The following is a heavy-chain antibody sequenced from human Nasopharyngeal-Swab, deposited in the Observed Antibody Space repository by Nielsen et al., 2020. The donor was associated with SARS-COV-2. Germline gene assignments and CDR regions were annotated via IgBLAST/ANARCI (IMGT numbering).Heavy chain of an antibody. J-gene: IGHJ3*02. CDR2: ISYDGSNK. V-gene: IGHV3-30*04. Sequence: GGSLRLSCAAPGFTFSSYAMHWVRQAPGKGLEWVAVISYDGSNKYYADSVKGRFTISRDNSKNTLYLQMNSLRAEDTAVYYCAQDSSGWYQAFDIWGQGTMVTVSS. D-gene: IGHD6-19*01. CDR3: AQDSSGWYQAFDI. CDR1: GFTFSSYA.